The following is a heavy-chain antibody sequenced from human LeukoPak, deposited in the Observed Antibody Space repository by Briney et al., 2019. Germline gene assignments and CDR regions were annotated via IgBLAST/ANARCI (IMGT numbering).Heavy chain of an antibody. CDR3: AGFSPSCYSFDP. D-gene: IGHD2-21*02. Sequence: SETLSLTCTVSGGSISGYYWSWIRQPPGKGLEWIGYIYYSGSTNYNPSLKSRVTISVDTSKNQFSLKLSSVTAADTAVYYCAGFSPSCYSFDPWGQGTLVTVSS. J-gene: IGHJ5*02. CDR1: GGSISGYY. CDR2: IYYSGST. V-gene: IGHV4-59*08.